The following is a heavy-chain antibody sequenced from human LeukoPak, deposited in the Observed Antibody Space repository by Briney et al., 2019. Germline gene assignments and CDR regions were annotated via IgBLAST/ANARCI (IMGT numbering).Heavy chain of an antibody. V-gene: IGHV4-38-2*02. CDR3: ARPMVRGVIRRSSFDY. Sequence: SETLSLTCTVSGYSITSGYYWGWIRHPPGKGLEWIASTYHSGITYYNPSLRSRVSISLDTSKNQFSLKLSSVTAADTAVYYCARPMVRGVIRRSSFDYWGQGTLVTVSS. CDR2: TYHSGIT. D-gene: IGHD3-10*01. CDR1: GYSITSGYY. J-gene: IGHJ4*02.